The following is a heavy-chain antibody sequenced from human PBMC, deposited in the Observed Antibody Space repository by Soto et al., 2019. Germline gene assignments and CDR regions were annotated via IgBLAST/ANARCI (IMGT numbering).Heavy chain of an antibody. CDR3: ARWVGGSMFDNSGKYDS. D-gene: IGHD3-22*01. CDR2: IAYDGSKT. J-gene: IGHJ5*01. Sequence: QVQLVESGGGVVQPGRSLRLTCAASGFTFSSNGMHWVRQAPGKGLEWVALIAYDGSKTYYGDSVRGRFTISRDNSENTLFLQMNSLRAEDTPVYYCARWVGGSMFDNSGKYDSWGQGTLVTVSS. V-gene: IGHV3-30*03. CDR1: GFTFSSNG.